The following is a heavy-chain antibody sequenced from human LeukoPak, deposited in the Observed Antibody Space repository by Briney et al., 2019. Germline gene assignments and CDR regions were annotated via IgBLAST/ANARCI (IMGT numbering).Heavy chain of an antibody. D-gene: IGHD1-26*01. CDR3: ARRGARSYGMDV. J-gene: IGHJ6*02. CDR2: IYPGDFDT. CDR1: AYSFSIYW. Sequence: GESLKISCKGSAYSFSIYWIAWVRQMPGKGLEWMGIIYPGDFDTRYSPSFQGQVTISVDKPISTAYLQWSSLKTSDTAMYYCARRGARSYGMDVWGQGTTVTVSS. V-gene: IGHV5-51*01.